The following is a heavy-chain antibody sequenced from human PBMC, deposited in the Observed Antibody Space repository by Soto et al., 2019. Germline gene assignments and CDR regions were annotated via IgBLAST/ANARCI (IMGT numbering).Heavy chain of an antibody. J-gene: IGHJ6*02. V-gene: IGHV4-34*01. Sequence: SETLSLTCAVYGGSFSGYYWSWIRQPPGKGLEWIGEINHSGSTNYNPSLKSRVTISVDTSKNQFPLKLSSVTAADTAVYYCASRMVRGVIGGYYYYYGMDVWGQGTTVTVSS. D-gene: IGHD3-10*01. CDR1: GGSFSGYY. CDR3: ASRMVRGVIGGYYYYYGMDV. CDR2: INHSGST.